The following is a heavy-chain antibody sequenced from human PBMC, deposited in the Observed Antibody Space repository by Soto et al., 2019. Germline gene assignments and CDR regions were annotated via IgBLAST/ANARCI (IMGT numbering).Heavy chain of an antibody. CDR1: GYTLTELS. J-gene: IGHJ4*02. CDR2: FDPEDGET. CDR3: ATVWVVGATSRLFDY. Sequence: ASVKVSCKVSGYTLTELSMHWVRQAPGKGLEWMGGFDPEDGETIYAQKFQGRVTMTEDTSTDTAYMELSSLRSEDTAVYYCATVWVVGATSRLFDYWGQGTLVTVSS. V-gene: IGHV1-24*01. D-gene: IGHD1-26*01.